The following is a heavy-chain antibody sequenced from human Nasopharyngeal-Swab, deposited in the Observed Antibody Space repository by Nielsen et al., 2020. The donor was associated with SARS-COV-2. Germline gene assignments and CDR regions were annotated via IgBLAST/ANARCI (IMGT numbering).Heavy chain of an antibody. V-gene: IGHV4-39*07. Sequence: SETLSLTCTVSGGSMRSYYWGWIRQPPGKGLEWIGSIYYSGSTYYNPSLKSRVTISVDTSKNQFSLKLSSVTAADTAVYYCARQGPLDYWGQGTLVTVSS. CDR3: ARQGPLDY. CDR1: GGSMRSYY. J-gene: IGHJ4*02. CDR2: IYYSGST.